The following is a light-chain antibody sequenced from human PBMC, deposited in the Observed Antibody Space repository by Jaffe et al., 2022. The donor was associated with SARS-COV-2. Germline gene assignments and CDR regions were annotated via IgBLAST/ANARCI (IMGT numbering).Light chain of an antibody. CDR1: SSNIGAGYD. Sequence: QSVLTQPPSVSGAPGQRVTVSCTGSSSNIGAGYDVHWYQQLPGTAPKVLIYGNNNRPSGVPDRFSGSKSDTSASLAITGLQAEDEADYYCQSYDSSLSGSVFGGGTKLTVL. J-gene: IGLJ3*02. V-gene: IGLV1-40*01. CDR2: GNN. CDR3: QSYDSSLSGSV.